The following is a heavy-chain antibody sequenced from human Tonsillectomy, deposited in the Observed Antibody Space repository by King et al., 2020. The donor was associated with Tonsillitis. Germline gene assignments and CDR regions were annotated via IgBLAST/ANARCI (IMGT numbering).Heavy chain of an antibody. CDR1: GFTFSDYA. Sequence: VQLVESGGGLIQPGGSLRLSCVVSGFTFSDYAMNWVRQGPGRGLEWLSYISDNGDIVHYADSLRGRFTISRDNAKKSLYLQLSSLRGEDTAVYFCATLVARSWGAFDIWGQGTVVTVSS. CDR2: ISDNGDIV. D-gene: IGHD1-26*01. V-gene: IGHV3-48*01. J-gene: IGHJ3*02. CDR3: ATLVARSWGAFDI.